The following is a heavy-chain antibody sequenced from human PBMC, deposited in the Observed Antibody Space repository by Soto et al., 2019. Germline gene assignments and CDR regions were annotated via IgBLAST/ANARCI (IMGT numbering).Heavy chain of an antibody. J-gene: IGHJ4*02. Sequence: GGSLRLSCAASGFTFSSYTMNWVRQAPGKGLEWVSGISGSGRSTYYADSVKGRFTISRDNSKNTLYLQMNSLRAEDTAAYYCAKGYRGSSGYQTFDYWGQGTLVTVSS. D-gene: IGHD3-22*01. CDR2: ISGSGRST. CDR1: GFTFSSYT. CDR3: AKGYRGSSGYQTFDY. V-gene: IGHV3-23*01.